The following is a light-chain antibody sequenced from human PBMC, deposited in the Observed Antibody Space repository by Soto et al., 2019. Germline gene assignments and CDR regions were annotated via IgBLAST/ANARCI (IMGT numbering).Light chain of an antibody. CDR1: SGHSSYA. J-gene: IGLJ2*01. CDR2: LNSDGSH. V-gene: IGLV4-69*01. Sequence: QPVLTQSPSASASLGASVTLTCTLSSGHSSYAIAWHQKQSEKGPRYLMKLNSDGSHSKGDGIPDRFSGSSSGAERYLTLSSLQSEDEADYYCQPWGTGIQVFGGGTKVTVL. CDR3: QPWGTGIQV.